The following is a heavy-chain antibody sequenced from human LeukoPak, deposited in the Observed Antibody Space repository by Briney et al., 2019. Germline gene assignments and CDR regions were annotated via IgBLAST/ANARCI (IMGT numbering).Heavy chain of an antibody. J-gene: IGHJ3*02. Sequence: AGGSLRLSCAASAFTFSTHSMNWVRQAPGKGLEWVSSISSCSSYIYHADSVRGRFTISRDNAKNSLYLQMNGLRAEDTAVYYCAREADEAFGIWGQGTMVTVSS. V-gene: IGHV3-21*01. CDR3: AREADEAFGI. CDR2: ISSCSSYI. D-gene: IGHD6-25*01. CDR1: AFTFSTHS.